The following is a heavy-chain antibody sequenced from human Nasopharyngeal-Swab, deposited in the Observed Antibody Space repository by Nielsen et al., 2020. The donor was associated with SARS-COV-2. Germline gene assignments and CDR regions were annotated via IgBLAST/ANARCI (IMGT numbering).Heavy chain of an antibody. CDR3: ARGANYNDSSGYHSDRYFDL. D-gene: IGHD3-22*01. V-gene: IGHV3-74*01. CDR1: GFTFSSYW. Sequence: GGSLRLSCAASGFTFSSYWKHWVRQAPGKGLVWVSRINSDGSSTSYADSVKGRFTISRDNAKNTLYLQMNSLRAEDTAVYYCARGANYNDSSGYHSDRYFDLWGRGTLVTVSS. CDR2: INSDGSST. J-gene: IGHJ2*01.